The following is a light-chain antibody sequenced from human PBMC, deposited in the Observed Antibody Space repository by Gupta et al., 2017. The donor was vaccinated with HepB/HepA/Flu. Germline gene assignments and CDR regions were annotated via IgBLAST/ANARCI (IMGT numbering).Light chain of an antibody. Sequence: IQITQSPPSLSASIGDRVTITCRASQDINIFLAWFHQKPGQAPKSRSYDASNLQRGVHSKFSGSGSGTDFTLTIHNLQPEDFGTYECQQYRSLPLTCGQGTRLEI. CDR2: DAS. J-gene: IGKJ5*01. CDR1: QDINIF. V-gene: IGKV1-16*02. CDR3: QQYRSLPLT.